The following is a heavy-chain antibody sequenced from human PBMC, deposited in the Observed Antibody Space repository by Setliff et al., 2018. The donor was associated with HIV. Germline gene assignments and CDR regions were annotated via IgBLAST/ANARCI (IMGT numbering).Heavy chain of an antibody. J-gene: IGHJ4*02. CDR3: ARLSKYYDFWTPDS. CDR1: RYSFTNYW. CDR2: IWPDDSDT. V-gene: IGHV5-51*01. Sequence: ESLKISCTGSRYSFTNYWVGWVRQMPANGLEWMGLIWPDDSDTIYSPSFQGQVTMSADKSISTAYLQWSSLKAPDTAMYYCARLSKYYDFWTPDSWGQGTLVTVSS. D-gene: IGHD3-3*01.